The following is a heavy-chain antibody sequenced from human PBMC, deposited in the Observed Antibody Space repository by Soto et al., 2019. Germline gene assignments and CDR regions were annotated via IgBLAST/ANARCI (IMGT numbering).Heavy chain of an antibody. V-gene: IGHV3-30-3*01. Sequence: GSLRLSCAASGFSFSISPMHWVRQAPGKGPEWVALISYDGTNKFYADSVKGRFTISRDNSKSTLYLQVDSLRPEDAAVYYRARDPKTSGGQHWAFNYFDSWGQGTLVTVSS. D-gene: IGHD7-27*01. CDR1: GFSFSISP. CDR2: ISYDGTNK. J-gene: IGHJ4*02. CDR3: ARDPKTSGGQHWAFNYFDS.